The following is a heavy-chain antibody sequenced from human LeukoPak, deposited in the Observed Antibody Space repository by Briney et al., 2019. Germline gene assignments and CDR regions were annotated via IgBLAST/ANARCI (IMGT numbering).Heavy chain of an antibody. CDR1: GYTFTSYY. J-gene: IGHJ3*01. Sequence: ASVKVSCKASGYTFTSYYMHWVRQAPGQGLEWMGIINPSGGSTSYAQKFQGRVTMTRDTSTSTVYMELSSLRSEDTAVYYCARDLATDYYDSSGYSSWGQGTMVTVSS. CDR2: INPSGGST. V-gene: IGHV1-46*01. D-gene: IGHD3-22*01. CDR3: ARDLATDYYDSSGYSS.